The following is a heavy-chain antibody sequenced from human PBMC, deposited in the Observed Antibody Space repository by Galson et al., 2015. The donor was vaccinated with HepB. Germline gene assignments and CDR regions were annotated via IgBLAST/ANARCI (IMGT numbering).Heavy chain of an antibody. Sequence: LRLPCAGSGFSFNTYTMNWIRQAPGKGLEWVSPISDSGCYMYYADSVKDRFTISRDNAKNSVFLQMSSLRGEDTAVYYCARGHVDYDPAGWFDPWGQGTLVTVSS. CDR1: GFSFNTYT. CDR2: ISDSGCYM. J-gene: IGHJ5*02. V-gene: IGHV3-21*01. CDR3: ARGHVDYDPAGWFDP. D-gene: IGHD4-17*01.